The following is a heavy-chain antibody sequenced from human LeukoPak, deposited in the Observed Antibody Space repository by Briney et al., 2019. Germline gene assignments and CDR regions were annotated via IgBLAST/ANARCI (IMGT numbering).Heavy chain of an antibody. V-gene: IGHV4-34*01. D-gene: IGHD5-24*01. CDR1: GGSFSGYY. CDR2: INHSGST. Sequence: SETLSLTCAAYGGSFSGYYWSWIRQPPGKGLEWIGEINHSGSTNYNPSLKSRVTISVDTSKNQFSLKLSSVTAADTAVYYCARESLRDGYNVFDYWGQGTLVTVSS. J-gene: IGHJ4*02. CDR3: ARESLRDGYNVFDY.